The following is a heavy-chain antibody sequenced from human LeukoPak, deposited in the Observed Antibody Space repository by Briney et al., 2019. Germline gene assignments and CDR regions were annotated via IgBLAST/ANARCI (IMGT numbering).Heavy chain of an antibody. CDR2: IYYSGST. D-gene: IGHD1-26*01. J-gene: IGHJ4*02. CDR3: ARESGAFCPFGY. CDR1: SGSISSSGYY. Sequence: SQTLSLTCTVSSGSISSSGYYCSWIRQHPGKGLEWIGCIYYSGSTYYNPSLKSRVTISVDTSKNQFSLSLSSVTAADTAVYYCARESGAFCPFGYWGQGTLVIVPS. V-gene: IGHV4-31*03.